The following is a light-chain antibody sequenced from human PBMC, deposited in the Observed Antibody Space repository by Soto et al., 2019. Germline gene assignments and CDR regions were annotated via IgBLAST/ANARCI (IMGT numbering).Light chain of an antibody. Sequence: QSVLAQPASVSGSPGQSITISCTGTSXDTAGYNYVSWYQQHPGKAPKLMIYEVSNRPSGVSNRFSGSQSGNTASLTISGLQAEDEANYYCSSYTTSNTPLYVFGTGTKVTLL. V-gene: IGLV2-14*01. CDR3: SSYTTSNTPLYV. CDR2: EVS. CDR1: SXDTAGYNY. J-gene: IGLJ1*01.